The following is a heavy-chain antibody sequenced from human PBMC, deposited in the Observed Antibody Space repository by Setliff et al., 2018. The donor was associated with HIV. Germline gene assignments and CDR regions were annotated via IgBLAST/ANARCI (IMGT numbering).Heavy chain of an antibody. J-gene: IGHJ3*01. D-gene: IGHD1-26*01. V-gene: IGHV1-18*01. CDR2: IVPYNGRT. Sequence: ASVKVSCKTSGYMFIAYGMSWVRRAPGQGLEWMGWIVPYNGRTEYAQEFQGRVSWTRDTSASTAYMELRSLRSDDTAVYYCAGDEGGXNHAEAFDVWGQGTMVTVSS. CDR3: AGDEGGXNHAEAFDV. CDR1: GYMFIAYG.